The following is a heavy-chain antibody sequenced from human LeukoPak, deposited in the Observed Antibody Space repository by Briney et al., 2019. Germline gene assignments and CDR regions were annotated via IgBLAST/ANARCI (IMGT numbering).Heavy chain of an antibody. V-gene: IGHV1-24*01. D-gene: IGHD3-9*01. J-gene: IGHJ4*02. CDR3: ARDKGYDILTGYYYFDY. CDR1: GYTLTELS. CDR2: FDPEDGET. Sequence: ASVKVSCKVSGYTLTELSMHWVRQAPGKGLEWMGGFDPEDGETIYAQKFQGRVTMTRDTSISTAYMELSRLRSDDTAVYYCARDKGYDILTGYYYFDYWGQGTLVTVSS.